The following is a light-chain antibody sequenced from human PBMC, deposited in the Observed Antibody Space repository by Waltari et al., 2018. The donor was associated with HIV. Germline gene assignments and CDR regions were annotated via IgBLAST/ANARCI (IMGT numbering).Light chain of an antibody. CDR1: SHNIGRNH. J-gene: IGLJ7*01. CDR3: AAWDDSLNGAV. CDR2: SNN. Sequence: QSVLTPRPPASGTPGQRVTLPCYGRSHNIGRNHANAYQQAPGTAPKLLIYSNNQRPSGVPDRFSGSKSGTSASLAISGLQSEDEADYYCAAWDDSLNGAVFGGGTQLTVL. V-gene: IGLV1-44*01.